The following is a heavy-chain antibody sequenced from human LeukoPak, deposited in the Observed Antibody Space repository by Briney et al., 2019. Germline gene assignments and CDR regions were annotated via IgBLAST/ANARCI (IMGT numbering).Heavy chain of an antibody. J-gene: IGHJ4*02. CDR1: GYSFTDNY. Sequence: GASVTVSCKASGYSFTDNYIHWVRQAPGQGHEWMGWISPKSGDTNYAQKFQGRVTMTRDTSISTAYMEVSSLRSDDTAVYYCARVGGYGDYWYYFDYWGQGTLVTVSS. V-gene: IGHV1-2*02. D-gene: IGHD4-17*01. CDR3: ARVGGYGDYWYYFDY. CDR2: ISPKSGDT.